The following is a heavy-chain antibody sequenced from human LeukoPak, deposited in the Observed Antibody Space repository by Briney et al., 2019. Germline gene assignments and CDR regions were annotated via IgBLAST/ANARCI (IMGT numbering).Heavy chain of an antibody. D-gene: IGHD3-16*02. Sequence: PSETLSLTCTVSGYSISSGYYWGWIRQPPGKGLEWIGSIYHSGSTYYNPSLKSRVTISVDTSKNQFSLKLSSVTAADTAVYYCAVAGTVIVKSSDYWGQGTLVTVS. CDR1: GYSISSGYY. CDR2: IYHSGST. V-gene: IGHV4-38-2*02. J-gene: IGHJ4*02. CDR3: AVAGTVIVKSSDY.